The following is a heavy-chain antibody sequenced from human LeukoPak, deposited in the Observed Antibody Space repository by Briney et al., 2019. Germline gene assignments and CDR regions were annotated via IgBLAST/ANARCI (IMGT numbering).Heavy chain of an antibody. D-gene: IGHD3-22*01. J-gene: IGHJ4*02. CDR3: ARSVYYYDSSGYAFDY. CDR1: GGSISSYY. V-gene: IGHV4-59*01. CDR2: IYYSGST. Sequence: SETLSLTCTVSGGSISSYYWSWIRQPPGKGLEWIGYIYYSGSTNYNPSLKSRVTISVDTSKNQFSLKLSSVTAADTAVYYCARSVYYYDSSGYAFDYWGQGTLVTVSS.